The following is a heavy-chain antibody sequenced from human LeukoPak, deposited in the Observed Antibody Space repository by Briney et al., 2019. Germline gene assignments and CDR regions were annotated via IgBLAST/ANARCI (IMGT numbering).Heavy chain of an antibody. V-gene: IGHV1-69*06. D-gene: IGHD3-10*01. J-gene: IGHJ4*02. Sequence: ASVKVSCKASGGTFSSYAISWVRQAPGQGLEWMGGIIPIFGTANYAQKFQGRVTITADKSTSTAYMELSSLRSEDTAVYYCARVPVLYGSGSYYAGYFDSGAREPWSPSPQ. CDR2: IIPIFGTA. CDR3: ARVPVLYGSGSYYAGYFDS. CDR1: GGTFSSYA.